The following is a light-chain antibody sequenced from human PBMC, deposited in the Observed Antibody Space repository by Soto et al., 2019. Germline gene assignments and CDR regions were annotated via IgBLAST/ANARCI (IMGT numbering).Light chain of an antibody. CDR3: QSYDDSLSVHYI. J-gene: IGLJ1*01. CDR1: SSKIGSTYD. CDR2: GNT. V-gene: IGLV1-40*01. Sequence: SVLKQPPAGSGAPGQRVTISFTGSSSKIGSTYDVQWYQQLPGTAPKLLIHGNTDRPSGVPDRFSGSKSGTSASLAITGLQADDEADYYCQSYDDSLSVHYIFGTGTKVTVL.